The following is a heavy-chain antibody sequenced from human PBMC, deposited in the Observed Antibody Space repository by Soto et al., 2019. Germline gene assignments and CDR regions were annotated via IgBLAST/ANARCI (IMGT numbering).Heavy chain of an antibody. V-gene: IGHV3-21*01. CDR1: GFTFSSYS. D-gene: IGHD3-22*01. CDR3: ARCITYYYDSNGYPDY. J-gene: IGHJ4*02. Sequence: PGGSLRLSCAASGFTFSSYSMNWVRQAPGKGLEWVSSISSSSSYIYYADSVKGRFTISRDNAKNSLDLQMNSLRAEDTAVYFCARCITYYYDSNGYPDYWGRGTLVTVSS. CDR2: ISSSSSYI.